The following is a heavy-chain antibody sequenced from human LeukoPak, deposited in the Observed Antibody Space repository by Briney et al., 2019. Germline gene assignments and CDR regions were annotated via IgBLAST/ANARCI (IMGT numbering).Heavy chain of an antibody. V-gene: IGHV4-30-2*01. Sequence: LSXXXXXSXXXXSXGGXSWSWIRQPPGKGLEWIGYIYHSGSTYYNPSLKSRVTISVDRSKNQFSLKLSSVTAADTAVYYCASGRSGPRGLLYYGMDVWGQGTTVTVSS. CDR3: ASGRSGPRGLLYYGMDV. J-gene: IGHJ6*02. CDR2: IYHSGST. D-gene: IGHD3-10*01. CDR1: XXXXSXGGXS.